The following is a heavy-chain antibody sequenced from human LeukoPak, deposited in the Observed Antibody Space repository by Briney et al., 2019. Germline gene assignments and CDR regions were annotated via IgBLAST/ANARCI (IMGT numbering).Heavy chain of an antibody. CDR2: IYYSGST. D-gene: IGHD1-1*01. V-gene: IGHV4-59*01. CDR3: ARDREHQLHYYYGMDV. J-gene: IGHJ6*04. Sequence: SETLSLTCTVSGGSISSYYWSWIRQPPGKGLEWIGYIYYSGSTNYNPSLKSRITISVDTSKNQFSLKLTSVTAADTAVYYCARDREHQLHYYYGMDVWGKGTTVTVSS. CDR1: GGSISSYY.